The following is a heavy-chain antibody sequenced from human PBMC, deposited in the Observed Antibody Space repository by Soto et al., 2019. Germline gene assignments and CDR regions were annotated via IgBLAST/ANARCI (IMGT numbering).Heavy chain of an antibody. V-gene: IGHV3-23*01. J-gene: IGHJ5*02. CDR2: ISGSGGST. CDR3: AKVLCSGSPTHNWFDP. CDR1: GFTFSSYA. Sequence: GGSLRLSCAASGFTFSSYAMSWVRRAPGKVLEWVSAISGSGGSTYYADSVKGRFTISRDNSKNTLYLQMNSLRAEDTAVYYCAKVLCSGSPTHNWFDPWGQGTLVTVSS. D-gene: IGHD3-10*02.